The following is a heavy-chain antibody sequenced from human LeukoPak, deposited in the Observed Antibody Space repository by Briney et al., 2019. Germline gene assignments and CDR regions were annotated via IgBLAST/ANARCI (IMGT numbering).Heavy chain of an antibody. CDR3: AREGDIVVVTGAFDI. D-gene: IGHD2-21*02. J-gene: IGHJ3*02. CDR2: IYYSGST. CDR1: GGSISSGGYY. V-gene: IGHV4-61*08. Sequence: SETLSLTCTVSGGSISSGGYYWSWIRQHPGKGLEWIGYIYYSGSTNYNPSLKSRVTISVDTSKNQFSLKLSSVTAADTAVYYCAREGDIVVVTGAFDIWGQGTMVTVSS.